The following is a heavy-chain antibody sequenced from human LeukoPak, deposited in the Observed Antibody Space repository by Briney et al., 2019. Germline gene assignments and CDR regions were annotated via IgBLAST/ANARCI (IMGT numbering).Heavy chain of an antibody. Sequence: GGSLRLSCAASGFTFSSYGMHWVRQAPGKGLEWVSYISSSGSTIYYADSVKGRFTISRDNAKNSLYLQMNSLRAEDTAVYYCARDAIRRRGQNWFDPWGQGTLVTVSS. CDR3: ARDAIRRRGQNWFDP. V-gene: IGHV3-48*04. D-gene: IGHD1-26*01. J-gene: IGHJ5*02. CDR2: ISSSGSTI. CDR1: GFTFSSYG.